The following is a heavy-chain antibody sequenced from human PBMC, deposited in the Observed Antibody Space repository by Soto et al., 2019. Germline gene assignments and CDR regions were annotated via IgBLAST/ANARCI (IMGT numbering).Heavy chain of an antibody. V-gene: IGHV4-31*03. J-gene: IGHJ4*02. CDR3: ARSFVVVAYYDSSGYEY. Sequence: QVQLQESGPGLVKPSQTLSLTCTVSGGSISSGGYYWSWIRQHPGKGREWIGYIYYSGSTYYNPSLKSRVTISVDTSKNQFSLKLSSVTAADTAVYYCARSFVVVAYYDSSGYEYWGQGTLVTVSS. D-gene: IGHD3-22*01. CDR1: GGSISSGGYY. CDR2: IYYSGST.